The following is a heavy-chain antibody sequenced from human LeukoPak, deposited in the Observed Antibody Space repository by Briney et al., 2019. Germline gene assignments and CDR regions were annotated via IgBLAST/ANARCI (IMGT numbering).Heavy chain of an antibody. V-gene: IGHV4-34*01. CDR3: ARFYYYYGMDV. CDR1: GGSFSGYY. Sequence: SETLSLTCAVYGGSFSGYYWSWIRQPPGKGLEWIGEINHSGSTNYNPSLKSRVTISVDTSKNQFSLKLSSVTAADTAVYYCARFYYYYGMDVWGQGTTVTVSS. CDR2: INHSGST. J-gene: IGHJ6*02.